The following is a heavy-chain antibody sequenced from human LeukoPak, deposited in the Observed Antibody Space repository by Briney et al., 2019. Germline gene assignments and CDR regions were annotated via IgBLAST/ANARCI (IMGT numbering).Heavy chain of an antibody. J-gene: IGHJ6*02. CDR2: MNPNSGNT. D-gene: IGHD1-14*01. V-gene: IGHV1-8*01. CDR1: GYTFTSYD. CDR3: ATRRVTLYPGGMDV. Sequence: ASVKLSCKASGYTFTSYDINWVRQATGQGLEWMGWMNPNSGNTGYAQKFQGRVTMTRNTSISTAYMELSSLRSEDTAVYYCATRRVTLYPGGMDVWGQGTTVTVSS.